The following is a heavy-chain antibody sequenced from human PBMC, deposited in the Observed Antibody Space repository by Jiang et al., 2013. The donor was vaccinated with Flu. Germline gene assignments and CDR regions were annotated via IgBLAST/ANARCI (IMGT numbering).Heavy chain of an antibody. CDR2: ISAYNGNT. V-gene: IGHV1-18*01. CDR3: ARDHGNYDILTGYYSTYYYYGMDV. Sequence: SGAEVKKPGASVKVSCKASGYTFTSYGISWVRQAPGQGLEWMGWISAYNGNTNYAQKLQGRVTMTTDTSTSTAYMELRSLRSDDTAVYYCARDHGNYDILTGYYSTYYYYGMDVWGQGTTATVSS. J-gene: IGHJ6*02. CDR1: GYTFTSYG. D-gene: IGHD3-9*01.